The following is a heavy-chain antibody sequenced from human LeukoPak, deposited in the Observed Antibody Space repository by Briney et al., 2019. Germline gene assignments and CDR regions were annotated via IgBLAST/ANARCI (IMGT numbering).Heavy chain of an antibody. CDR3: ARERDGDGYNTQYYYYMDV. CDR1: GYTFTGYY. Sequence: ASVKVSCKASGYTFTGYYMHWVRQAPGQGLEWMGWINPNSGGTNYAQKFQGRVTMTRDTSISTAYMELSRLRSDDTAVYYCARERDGDGYNTQYYYYMDVWGKGTTVTISS. J-gene: IGHJ6*03. D-gene: IGHD5-24*01. V-gene: IGHV1-2*02. CDR2: INPNSGGT.